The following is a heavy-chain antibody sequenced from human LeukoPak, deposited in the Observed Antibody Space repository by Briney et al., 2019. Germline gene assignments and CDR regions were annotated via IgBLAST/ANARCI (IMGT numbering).Heavy chain of an antibody. CDR1: GFTFSDYY. CDR2: ISSSDLTI. V-gene: IGHV3-11*01. D-gene: IGHD3-3*01. J-gene: IGHJ4*02. Sequence: GGSLRLSCAASGFTFSDYYMNWIRQAPGKGLEWISYISSSDLTIYYSDSVKGRFTISRDNAKNSLYLQMNSLRTEDTAVYYGARGSGAKDFDYGGQGTLVTVSS. CDR3: ARGSGAKDFDY.